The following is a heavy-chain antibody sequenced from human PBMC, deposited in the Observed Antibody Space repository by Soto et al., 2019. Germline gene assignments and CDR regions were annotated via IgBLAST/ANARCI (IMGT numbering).Heavy chain of an antibody. Sequence: PGGSLRLSCAASGFSFTSFSMSWVRQAPGKGLEWVSAISGSSDSTYYADSMKGRFTISRDISKTTLYLQMNSLRAEDTAVYYCAREFAPGSPNYDYWGLGTLVTVSS. J-gene: IGHJ4*02. D-gene: IGHD3-10*01. CDR2: ISGSSDST. V-gene: IGHV3-23*01. CDR3: AREFAPGSPNYDY. CDR1: GFSFTSFS.